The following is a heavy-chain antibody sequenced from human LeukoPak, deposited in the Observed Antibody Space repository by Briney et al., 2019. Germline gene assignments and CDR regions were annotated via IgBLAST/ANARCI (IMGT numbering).Heavy chain of an antibody. D-gene: IGHD3-10*01. CDR3: ASTHRVYYGSGSSSY. Sequence: SVKVSCKASGGTFSSYAISWVRQAPGQGLEWMGGIIPIFGTANYAQKFQGRVTITADESTSTAYMELSSLRSEDTAVYYCASTHRVYYGSGSSSYWGQGTLVTVSS. CDR1: GGTFSSYA. CDR2: IIPIFGTA. J-gene: IGHJ4*02. V-gene: IGHV1-69*01.